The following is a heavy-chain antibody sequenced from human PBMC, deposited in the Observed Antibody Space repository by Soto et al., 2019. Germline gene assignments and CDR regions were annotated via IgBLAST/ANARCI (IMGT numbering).Heavy chain of an antibody. CDR2: ISGSGGST. V-gene: IGHV3-23*01. CDR1: VFTFSIYG. J-gene: IGHJ3*02. CDR3: AKGGIVGATRAFDI. D-gene: IGHD1-26*01. Sequence: PWGSLRITCAPSVFTFSIYGMSWVRQGPRKGLEWVSAISGSGGSTYYADSVKGRFTISRDNSKNTLYLQMNSLRAEDTAVYYCAKGGIVGATRAFDIWGQGTMFTVSS.